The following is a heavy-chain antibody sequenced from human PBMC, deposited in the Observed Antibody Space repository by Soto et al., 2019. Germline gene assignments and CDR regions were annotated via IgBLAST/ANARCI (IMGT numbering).Heavy chain of an antibody. CDR3: ARDSGTNAAFDI. CDR1: GGTFSSYA. Sequence: GASMKVSCKASGGTFSSYAISWVRQAPGQGLEWMGGIIPIFGTANYAQKFQGRVTITADKSTSTAYMELSSLRSEDTAVYYCARDSGTNAAFDIWGQGTMVTVSS. CDR2: IIPIFGTA. J-gene: IGHJ3*02. V-gene: IGHV1-69*06. D-gene: IGHD2-2*01.